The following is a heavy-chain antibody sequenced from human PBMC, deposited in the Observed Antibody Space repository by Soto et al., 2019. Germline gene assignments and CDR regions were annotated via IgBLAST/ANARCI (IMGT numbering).Heavy chain of an antibody. D-gene: IGHD6-19*01. J-gene: IGHJ4*02. V-gene: IGHV3-9*01. CDR1: GFTFDDYA. Sequence: EVQLVESGGGLVQPGRSLRLSCAASGFTFDDYAMHWVRQAPGKGLEWVSGISWNSGSIGYADSVKGRFTISRDNAKNSLYLQMNSLRAEDTALYYCAKDKTRSGWYAFDYWGQGTLVNVSS. CDR2: ISWNSGSI. CDR3: AKDKTRSGWYAFDY.